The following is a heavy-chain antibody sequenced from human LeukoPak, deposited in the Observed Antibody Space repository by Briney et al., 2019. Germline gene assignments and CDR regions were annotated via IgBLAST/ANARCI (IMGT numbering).Heavy chain of an antibody. J-gene: IGHJ4*02. CDR1: GGSFSGYY. D-gene: IGHD5-24*01. CDR2: INPRGST. Sequence: PSETLSLTCGVYGGSFSGYYWSWIRQPPGKGLEWIGEINPRGSTNYNPSLKSRVTLSADTSKNQFSLTLNSVTAADTAVYYCARRRLGYYFDYWGQGTLITVSS. V-gene: IGHV4-34*01. CDR3: ARRRLGYYFDY.